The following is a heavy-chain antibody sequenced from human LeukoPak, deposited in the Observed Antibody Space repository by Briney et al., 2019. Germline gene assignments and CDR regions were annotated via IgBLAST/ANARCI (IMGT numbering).Heavy chain of an antibody. CDR3: TTFLDYQNAFDI. Sequence: GGSLRLSCAASGFTFSNAWMSWVRQAPGKGLEWVGRIKSKTDGGTTDYAAPVKGRFTISRDDSKNTLYLQMNSLKTEDTTVYYCTTFLDYQNAFDIWGQGTMVTVSS. CDR2: IKSKTDGGTT. V-gene: IGHV3-15*01. J-gene: IGHJ3*02. CDR1: GFTFSNAW. D-gene: IGHD4-11*01.